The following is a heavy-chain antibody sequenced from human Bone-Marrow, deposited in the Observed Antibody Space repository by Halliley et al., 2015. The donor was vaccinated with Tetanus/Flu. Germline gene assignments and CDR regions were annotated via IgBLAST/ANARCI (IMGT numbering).Heavy chain of an antibody. J-gene: IGHJ6*02. CDR2: IYPGDSDT. V-gene: IGHV5-51*03. Sequence: VQLVQSGAEVKKPGESLKISCKASGYTFTNQWIVWVRQMPGKGLEWMGIIYPGDSDTRYSPSFEGQVTISVDKSITTAYLQWRGLGASDTAIYYCAKSTSGSGHYYKERYGLAVWGQGTTVTVTS. D-gene: IGHD3-10*01. CDR1: GYTFTNQW. CDR3: AKSTSGSGHYYKERYGLAV.